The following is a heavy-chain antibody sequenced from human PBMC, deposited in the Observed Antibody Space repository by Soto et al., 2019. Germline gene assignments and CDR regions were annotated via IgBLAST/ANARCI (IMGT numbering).Heavy chain of an antibody. V-gene: IGHV3-23*01. CDR3: AKKLGPVDGRKEPLDY. CDR2: ISGNSANT. CDR1: GFTFNTYV. J-gene: IGHJ4*02. D-gene: IGHD1-26*01. Sequence: RWGSLRLSCAASGFTFNTYVIIFVRQSPFKWLEWVSEISGNSANTYYADSVKGRFTISRDNSKNTLYLQMNSLRADDTAVYYCAKKLGPVDGRKEPLDYWGQGTLVTVSS.